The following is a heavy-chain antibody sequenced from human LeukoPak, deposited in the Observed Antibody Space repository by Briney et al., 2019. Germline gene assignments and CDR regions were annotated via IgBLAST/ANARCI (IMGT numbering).Heavy chain of an antibody. CDR2: IYYSGST. V-gene: IGHV4-39*02. Sequence: NPSETLSLTCTVSGGSISSSSYYWDWIRQPPGKGLEWVGSIYYSGSTYYNPSLKSRVTISVDTSKNQFSLKLSSVTAADTAVYYCARDGRDSSGWYVGYWGQGTVVTVSS. CDR3: ARDGRDSSGWYVGY. D-gene: IGHD6-19*01. J-gene: IGHJ4*02. CDR1: GGSISSSSYY.